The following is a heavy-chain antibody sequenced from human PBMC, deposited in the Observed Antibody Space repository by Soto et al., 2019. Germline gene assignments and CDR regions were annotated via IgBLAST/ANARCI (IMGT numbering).Heavy chain of an antibody. V-gene: IGHV3-30-3*01. D-gene: IGHD6-19*01. CDR1: GFTFSSYA. CDR3: ARDKEQCLDVYDFDY. J-gene: IGHJ4*02. CDR2: ISYDGSNK. Sequence: QVQLVESGGGVVQPGRSLRLSCAASGFTFSSYAMHWVRQAPGKGLEWVAVISYDGSNKYYADSVKGRFTISRDNSKNTLYLQMNGLRAEDTAVYYCARDKEQCLDVYDFDYWGQGTMVTVSS.